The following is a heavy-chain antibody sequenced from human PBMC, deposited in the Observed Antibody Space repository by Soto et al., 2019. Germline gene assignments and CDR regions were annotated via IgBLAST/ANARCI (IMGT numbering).Heavy chain of an antibody. V-gene: IGHV1-69*01. Sequence: QVQLVQSGAEVKKPGSSVKVSCKASGGTFSSYAISWVRQAPGQGLEWMGGIIPISDTTNYAQKFQGRVTITANESTSTSYMGLSSLRPEDTAVYYCARSQGSSTSLEIYYYYYDGMDVWGQGTTVTVSS. J-gene: IGHJ6*02. CDR1: GGTFSSYA. D-gene: IGHD2-2*01. CDR3: ARSQGSSTSLEIYYYYYDGMDV. CDR2: IIPISDTT.